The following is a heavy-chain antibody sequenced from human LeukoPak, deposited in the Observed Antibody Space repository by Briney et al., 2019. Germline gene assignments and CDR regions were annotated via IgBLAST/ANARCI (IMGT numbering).Heavy chain of an antibody. CDR1: GFTFDDYA. V-gene: IGHV3-9*03. J-gene: IGHJ4*02. CDR2: ISWNSGSI. D-gene: IGHD1-14*01. Sequence: GGSLRLSCAASGFTFDDYAMHWVRQAPGKGLEWVSGISWNSGSIGYADSVKGRFTISRDNAKNSLYLQMNSLRDEDMALYYCAKGGAEPYFDYWGQGTLVTVSS. CDR3: AKGGAEPYFDY.